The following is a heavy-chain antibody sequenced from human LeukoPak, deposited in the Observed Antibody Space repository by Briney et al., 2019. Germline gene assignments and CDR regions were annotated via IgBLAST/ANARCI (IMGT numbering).Heavy chain of an antibody. CDR3: AKDYEIAAAGIFDY. J-gene: IGHJ4*02. D-gene: IGHD6-13*01. CDR1: GFTFSYYG. CDR2: IRFDGNDK. V-gene: IGHV3-30*02. Sequence: PGGSLRLSCAASGFTFSYYGMHWVRQAPGKGLEWVAFIRFDGNDKFYADSVKGRFTISRDNSKNTLYLQMNSLRAEDTAVYYCAKDYEIAAAGIFDYWGQGTLVTVSS.